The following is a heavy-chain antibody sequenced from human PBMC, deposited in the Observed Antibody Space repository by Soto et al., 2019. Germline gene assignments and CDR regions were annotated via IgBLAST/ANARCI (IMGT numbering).Heavy chain of an antibody. CDR1: GYTPTESS. D-gene: IGHD3-10*01. J-gene: IGHJ4*02. CDR3: STVPITMVRGVINS. CDR2: FDPEDGET. V-gene: IGHV1-24*01. Sequence: ASAKVSCTDSGYTPTESSMHWVRQAPGKGLEWMGGFDPEDGETIYAQKFQGRVTMTEDTSTDTAYMELSSLRSEDTAVYYCSTVPITMVRGVINSWGQRTPVTVSS.